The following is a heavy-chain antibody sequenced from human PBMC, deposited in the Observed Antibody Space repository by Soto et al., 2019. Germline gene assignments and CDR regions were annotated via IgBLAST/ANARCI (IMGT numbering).Heavy chain of an antibody. CDR2: IDWHDDK. CDR3: ARITSRRSYYYSGMDV. D-gene: IGHD4-17*01. Sequence: SGPTLVNPTQTLTLTCTFSGFSLSTSGMCVNWIRQPPGKALEWLALIDWHDDKYYSTSLKTRLTISKDTSKNRVVLTMTNMDTEDTATYYCARITSRRSYYYSGMDVWGQGTKVTVSS. V-gene: IGHV2-70*01. J-gene: IGHJ6*02. CDR1: GFSLSTSGMC.